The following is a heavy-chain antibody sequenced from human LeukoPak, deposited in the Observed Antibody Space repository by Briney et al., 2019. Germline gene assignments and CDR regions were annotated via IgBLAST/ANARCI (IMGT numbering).Heavy chain of an antibody. CDR1: GYTFINYG. Sequence: VASVKVSCKASGYTFINYGISWVRQPPGQGLEWMGWISGYNGNTKYAEKLQGRVTMTTDTSTSTAYMELRSLRSDDTAMYYCARDDRRIVVITMSDAFDIWGQGTMVTVSS. J-gene: IGHJ3*02. CDR2: ISGYNGNT. D-gene: IGHD3-22*01. CDR3: ARDDRRIVVITMSDAFDI. V-gene: IGHV1-18*01.